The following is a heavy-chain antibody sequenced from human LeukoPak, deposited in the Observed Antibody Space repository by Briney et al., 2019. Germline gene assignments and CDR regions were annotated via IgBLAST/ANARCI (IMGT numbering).Heavy chain of an antibody. CDR2: ISYDGSNK. Sequence: GGSLRLSCAASGFTFSSYAMHWVRQAPGKGLEWVAVISYDGSNKYYADSVKGRFTISRDNSKNTLYLQMNSLRAEDTAVYYCARAGGYDSSGYYPDGYWGQGTLVTVSS. D-gene: IGHD3-22*01. CDR1: GFTFSSYA. J-gene: IGHJ4*02. V-gene: IGHV3-30-3*01. CDR3: ARAGGYDSSGYYPDGY.